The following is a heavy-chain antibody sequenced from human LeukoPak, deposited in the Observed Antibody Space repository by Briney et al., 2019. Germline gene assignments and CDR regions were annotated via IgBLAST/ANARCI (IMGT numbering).Heavy chain of an antibody. Sequence: SETLSLTCTVSGGSISSYYWSWIRQPPGKGLEWIGYIYTSGSTNYNPPLKSRVTISVDTSKNQFSLKLSSVTAADTAVYYCAGLNRGTPFDPWGQGTLVAVSS. J-gene: IGHJ5*02. CDR2: IYTSGST. CDR3: AGLNRGTPFDP. V-gene: IGHV4-4*09. CDR1: GGSISSYY. D-gene: IGHD1-14*01.